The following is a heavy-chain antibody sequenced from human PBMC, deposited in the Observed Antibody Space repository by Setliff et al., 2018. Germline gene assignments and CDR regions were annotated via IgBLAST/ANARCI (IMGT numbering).Heavy chain of an antibody. V-gene: IGHV1-3*01. CDR1: GYTFTAYD. CDR3: ARGQTVGPNSGKDY. D-gene: IGHD1-26*01. Sequence: ASVKVSCKASGYTFTAYDIHWMRQAPGQSLEWMGWINGVDGNTKYSQNFQSRVTFSSDTSANTAFMELSSLRSEDSSMYYCARGQTVGPNSGKDYWGQGTLVTV. J-gene: IGHJ4*02. CDR2: INGVDGNT.